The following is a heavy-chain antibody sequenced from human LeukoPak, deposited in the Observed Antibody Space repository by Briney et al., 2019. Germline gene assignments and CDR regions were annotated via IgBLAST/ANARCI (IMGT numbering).Heavy chain of an antibody. D-gene: IGHD3-16*01. J-gene: IGHJ4*02. Sequence: GGSLRLSCAVSGFTFRTYWMHWVRQVPGEGLVWVSRINEDGSITSYADSVTGRFTISRDNAQNTLYLQMNSLSAEDTAVYYCGRDLGGRWSYWGQGTLVTVSS. CDR2: INEDGSIT. V-gene: IGHV3-74*01. CDR1: GFTFRTYW. CDR3: GRDLGGRWSY.